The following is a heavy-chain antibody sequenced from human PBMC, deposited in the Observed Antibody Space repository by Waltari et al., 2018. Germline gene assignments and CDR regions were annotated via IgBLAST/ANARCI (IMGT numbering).Heavy chain of an antibody. CDR1: GGSISSSSYY. Sequence: QLQLQESGPGLVKPSETLSLTCTVSGGSISSSSYYWGWIRQPPGKGLEWIGSIYYSGCTYYIPSFKSRVTISVDTTKDQFSLKLSSVTAAETAVYYCARQAPSKDAFDIWGQGTMVTVSS. D-gene: IGHD4-4*01. V-gene: IGHV4-39*01. J-gene: IGHJ3*02. CDR2: IYYSGCT. CDR3: ARQAPSKDAFDI.